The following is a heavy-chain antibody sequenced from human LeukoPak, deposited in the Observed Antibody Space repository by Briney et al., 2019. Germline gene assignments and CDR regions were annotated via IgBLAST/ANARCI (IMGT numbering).Heavy chain of an antibody. CDR2: ISSSSSYI. Sequence: GGSLRLSCAASGFTFSSYSMNWVRQAPGKGLEWVSSISSSSSYIYYADSVKGRFTISRDNAKNSLYLQMNSLRAEDTAVYYCARDQGLYCSGGSCYSGTNLWGQGTLVTVSS. CDR1: GFTFSSYS. CDR3: ARDQGLYCSGGSCYSGTNL. J-gene: IGHJ5*02. V-gene: IGHV3-21*01. D-gene: IGHD2-15*01.